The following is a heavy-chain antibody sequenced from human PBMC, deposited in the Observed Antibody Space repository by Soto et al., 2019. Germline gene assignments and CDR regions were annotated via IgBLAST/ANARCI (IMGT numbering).Heavy chain of an antibody. CDR2: IYYSGST. V-gene: IGHV4-59*08. J-gene: IGHJ5*02. D-gene: IGHD6-13*01. CDR3: ARGGYSSSWYWFDP. Sequence: SETLSLTCTVSGCSISSYYWSWIRQPPGKGLEWIGYIYYSGSTNYNPSLKSRVTISVDTSKNQFSLKLSSVTAADTAVYYCARGGYSSSWYWFDPWGQGTLVTVS. CDR1: GCSISSYY.